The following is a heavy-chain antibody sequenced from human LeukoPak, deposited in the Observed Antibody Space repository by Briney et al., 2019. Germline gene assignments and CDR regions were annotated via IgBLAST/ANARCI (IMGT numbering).Heavy chain of an antibody. V-gene: IGHV1-46*01. J-gene: IGHJ6*03. CDR1: GYTFTSYG. Sequence: GASVKVSCKASGYTFTSYGISWVRQAPGQGLEWMGIINPSDGSTSYAQKFQGRVTMTRDTSTSTVYMELSSLRSEDTAVYYCARDSCSGGSCSENYYYDYMDVWGKGTTVTISS. D-gene: IGHD2-15*01. CDR2: INPSDGST. CDR3: ARDSCSGGSCSENYYYDYMDV.